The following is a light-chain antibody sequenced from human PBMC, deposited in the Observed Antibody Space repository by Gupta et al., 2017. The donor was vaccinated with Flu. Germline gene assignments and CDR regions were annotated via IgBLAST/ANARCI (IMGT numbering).Light chain of an antibody. V-gene: IGKV3-11*01. CDR3: QHRSNWPLT. Sequence: EIVLTQSPATLSLSPGERATLSCRASQSVSSYLAWYQQKPGQAPRLLIYDASNKATGIPARFSGSGSGTEFTLTISSLEPEDFAVYYCQHRSNWPLTFGRGTKVDIK. CDR1: QSVSSY. J-gene: IGKJ4*01. CDR2: DAS.